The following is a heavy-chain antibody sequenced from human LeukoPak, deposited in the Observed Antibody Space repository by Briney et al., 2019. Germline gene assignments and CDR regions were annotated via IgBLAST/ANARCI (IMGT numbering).Heavy chain of an antibody. V-gene: IGHV1-46*01. CDR2: INPSVGST. Sequence: ASVKVSCKASGYTFTDDYIHWVRQAPGQGLEWMGIINPSVGSTSYAQKFQGRVTTTRDMSTSTVYMELSSLRSEDTAVYYCARDPRNIVGAPGHYFDSWGQGTLVTVSS. CDR1: GYTFTDDY. CDR3: ARDPRNIVGAPGHYFDS. D-gene: IGHD1-26*01. J-gene: IGHJ4*02.